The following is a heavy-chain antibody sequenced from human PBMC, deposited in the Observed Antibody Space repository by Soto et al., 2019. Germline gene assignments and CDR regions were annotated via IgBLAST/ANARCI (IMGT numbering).Heavy chain of an antibody. CDR3: ARGRGSTGYLGREHYFDY. CDR2: ISYSGST. J-gene: IGHJ4*02. Sequence: SETLSLTCTVSGGSISSGGYYWGWLRQHPGTGLEWIGHISYSGSTYYNTSLKSRVTISVDTSRNQFSLIVNSVTAADTAVYYCARGRGSTGYLGREHYFDYWGQGTLVTVSS. V-gene: IGHV4-31*03. CDR1: GGSISSGGYY. D-gene: IGHD3-16*01.